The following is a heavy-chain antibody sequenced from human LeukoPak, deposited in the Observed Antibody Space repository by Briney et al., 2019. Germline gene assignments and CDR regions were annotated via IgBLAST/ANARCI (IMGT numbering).Heavy chain of an antibody. CDR2: IYYSGST. CDR1: GGSISSSSYY. Sequence: SETLSLTCTVSGGSISSSSYYWGWIRQPPGKRLEWIGSIYYSGSTYYNPSLKSRVTISVDTSKNQFSLKLSSVTAADTAMYYCARLLGYPNYYYYMDVWGKGTTVTVSS. V-gene: IGHV4-39*01. J-gene: IGHJ6*03. D-gene: IGHD5-12*01. CDR3: ARLLGYPNYYYYMDV.